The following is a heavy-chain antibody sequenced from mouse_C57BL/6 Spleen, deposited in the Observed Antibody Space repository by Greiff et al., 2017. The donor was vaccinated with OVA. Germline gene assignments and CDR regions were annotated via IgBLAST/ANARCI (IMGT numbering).Heavy chain of an antibody. D-gene: IGHD1-1*01. CDR3: ARTNYGSRGFAY. Sequence: EVPLQQSGPELVKPGASVQIPCKASGYTFTDYNMDWVKPSHGKSLEWIGDINPNNGGTIYNQKFKGKATLTVDKSSSTAYMELRSLTSEDTAVYYCARTNYGSRGFAYWGQGTLVTVSA. CDR2: INPNNGGT. V-gene: IGHV1-18*01. J-gene: IGHJ3*01. CDR1: GYTFTDYN.